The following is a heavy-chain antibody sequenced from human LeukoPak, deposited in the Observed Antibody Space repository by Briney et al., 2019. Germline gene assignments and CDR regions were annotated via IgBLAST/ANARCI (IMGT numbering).Heavy chain of an antibody. CDR2: IIPIFGTT. J-gene: IGHJ5*02. CDR3: ARALGIAAAGSPNWFDP. Sequence: GSSVKVSCKASGGTFSSYAISWVRQAPGQRLEWMGGIIPIFGTTNYAQKFQGRVTISADESTSTAYMELSSLRSEDTAVYFCARALGIAAAGSPNWFDPWGQGTLVTVSS. CDR1: GGTFSSYA. D-gene: IGHD6-13*01. V-gene: IGHV1-69*01.